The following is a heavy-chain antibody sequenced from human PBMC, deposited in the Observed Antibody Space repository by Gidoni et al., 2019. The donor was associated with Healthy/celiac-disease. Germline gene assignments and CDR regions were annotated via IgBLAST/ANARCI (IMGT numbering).Heavy chain of an antibody. CDR2: ISGSGGST. D-gene: IGHD2-2*01. CDR3: AKSRGVVPAAGPYNWFDP. Sequence: EVQLLESGGGLVQPGGSLRLSCAAFGFTCRLHAMSWARQAPGKGLEWVSAISGSGGSTYYADSVKGRFTISRDNSKNTLYLKMNSLRAEDTAVYYCAKSRGVVPAAGPYNWFDPWGQGTLVTVSS. CDR1: GFTCRLHA. V-gene: IGHV3-23*01. J-gene: IGHJ5*02.